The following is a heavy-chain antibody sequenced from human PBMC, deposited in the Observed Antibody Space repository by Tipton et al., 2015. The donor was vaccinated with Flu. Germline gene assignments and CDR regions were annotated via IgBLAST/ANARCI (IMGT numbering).Heavy chain of an antibody. Sequence: TLSLTCTVSGGSISSYYRSWIRQPPGKGLEWIGYIYYSGSTNYNPSLKSRVTISVDTSKNQFSLKLSSVTAADTAVYYCAREADSSGYYPFDYWGQGTLVTVSS. CDR1: GGSISSYY. V-gene: IGHV4-59*01. CDR3: AREADSSGYYPFDY. J-gene: IGHJ4*02. D-gene: IGHD3-22*01. CDR2: IYYSGST.